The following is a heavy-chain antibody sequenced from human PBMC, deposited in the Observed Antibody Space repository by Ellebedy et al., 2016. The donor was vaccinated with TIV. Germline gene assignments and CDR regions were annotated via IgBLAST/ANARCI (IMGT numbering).Heavy chain of an antibody. J-gene: IGHJ4*02. CDR3: ARRRGSYSFDY. V-gene: IGHV3-7*01. D-gene: IGHD3-10*01. Sequence: PGGSLRLSCAASRFTLSSYWMTWVRQAPGKGLESVANIKQDGSEKYYVDSVKGRFTISRDNAKNSLYLQMNSLRAEDTAVYYCARRRGSYSFDYWGQGTLVTVSS. CDR1: RFTLSSYW. CDR2: IKQDGSEK.